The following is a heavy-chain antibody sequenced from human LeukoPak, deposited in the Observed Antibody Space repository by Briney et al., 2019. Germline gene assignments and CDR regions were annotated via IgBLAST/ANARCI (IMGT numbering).Heavy chain of an antibody. Sequence: PSETLPLTCTVSGGSIRSYYWSWIRQPPGKGLEWIGYIYYSGTTNYNPSLKSRVTISVDTSKNQFSLKLSSVTAADTAVYYCASRLAAAGTGGYYYYGMDVWGQGTTVTVSS. V-gene: IGHV4-59*08. CDR1: GGSIRSYY. CDR3: ASRLAAAGTGGYYYYGMDV. J-gene: IGHJ6*02. D-gene: IGHD6-13*01. CDR2: IYYSGTT.